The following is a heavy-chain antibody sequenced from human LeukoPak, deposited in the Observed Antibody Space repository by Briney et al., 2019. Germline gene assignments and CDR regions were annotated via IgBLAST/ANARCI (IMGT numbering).Heavy chain of an antibody. D-gene: IGHD3-22*01. CDR3: ARSHYEDSSGFYYRRYYFDY. Sequence: SETLSLTCTVSGGSISSYYWSWVRQPPGKGLEWIVEINHSGSTNSNPSLKSRVTLSVDSSKNQFSLKLSSVTAADTAVYYCARSHYEDSSGFYYRRYYFDYWGQGTLVTVSS. V-gene: IGHV4-34*01. J-gene: IGHJ4*02. CDR1: GGSISSYY. CDR2: INHSGST.